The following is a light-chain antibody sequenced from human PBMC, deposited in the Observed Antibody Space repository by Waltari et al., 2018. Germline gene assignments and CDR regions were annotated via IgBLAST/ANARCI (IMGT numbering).Light chain of an antibody. V-gene: IGLV1-44*01. Sequence: QSVLTQPPSASGTPGQRVTISCSGSSSNIGSNTVNWYQQVPGTAPKLLIYSNNQRPSGVPDRCSGSKSGTSASLAISGLQSEDEAHYYCAAWEDSLNGWVFGGGTKLTVL. CDR2: SNN. CDR3: AAWEDSLNGWV. CDR1: SSNIGSNT. J-gene: IGLJ3*02.